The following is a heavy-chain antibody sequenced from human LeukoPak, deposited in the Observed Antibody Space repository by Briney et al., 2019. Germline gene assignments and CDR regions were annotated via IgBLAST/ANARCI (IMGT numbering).Heavy chain of an antibody. Sequence: PGRSLRLSCAASGFTFSSYAMHWVGQAPGKGLEGVAVISYDGSNKYYADSVKGRFTISRDNSKNTLYLQMNSLRAEDTAVYYCARASGGSCYSNFDYWGQGTLVTVSS. CDR3: ARASGGSCYSNFDY. CDR1: GFTFSSYA. CDR2: ISYDGSNK. J-gene: IGHJ4*02. D-gene: IGHD2-15*01. V-gene: IGHV3-30*04.